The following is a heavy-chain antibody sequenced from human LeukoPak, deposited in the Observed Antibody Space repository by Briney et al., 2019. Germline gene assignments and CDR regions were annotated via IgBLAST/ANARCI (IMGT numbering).Heavy chain of an antibody. CDR2: ISHDGSYQ. CDR3: ARGQLEWENYYYGMDV. CDR1: GFTFSGHA. V-gene: IGHV3-30*03. J-gene: IGHJ6*02. Sequence: GMSLRLSCAASGFTFSGHAMHWVRQAPGKGLELLAYISHDGSYQYHVDSVKGRFTVSRDNSKNTLYLQMNSLSAEDSAVYYCARGQLEWENYYYGMDVWGQGTTVTVSS. D-gene: IGHD1-1*01.